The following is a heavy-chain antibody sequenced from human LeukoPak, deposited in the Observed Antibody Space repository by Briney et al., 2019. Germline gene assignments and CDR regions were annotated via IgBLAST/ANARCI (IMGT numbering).Heavy chain of an antibody. CDR3: ATNDYGASDY. CDR2: IKQDGSEK. D-gene: IGHD4-17*01. CDR1: GFTFSSYW. V-gene: IGHV3-7*01. J-gene: IGHJ4*02. Sequence: GGSLRLSCAASGFTFSSYWMSWVRQAPGKGLEWVANIKQDGSEKYYVDSVKGRLTISRDNAKNSLYLQMNSLRAEDTAVFYCATNDYGASDYWGQGTLVTVSS.